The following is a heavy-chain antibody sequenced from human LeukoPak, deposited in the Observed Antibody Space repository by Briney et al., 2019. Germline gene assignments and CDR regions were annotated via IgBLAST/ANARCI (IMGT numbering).Heavy chain of an antibody. CDR2: ISSGGST. J-gene: IGHJ4*02. CDR3: AKGGVMGARETDY. V-gene: IGHV3-23*01. Sequence: GGSLRLSCAASGFTLSSYTMGWVRQAPGKGLEWVSTISSGGSTYYPDSMKGRFTISRDNSKNTLYLQMNSLRGEDTGVYYCAKGGVMGARETDYWGQGTLVTVSS. CDR1: GFTLSSYT. D-gene: IGHD2-8*01.